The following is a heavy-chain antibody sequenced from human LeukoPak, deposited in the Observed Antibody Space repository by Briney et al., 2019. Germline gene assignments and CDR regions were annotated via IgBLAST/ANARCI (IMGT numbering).Heavy chain of an antibody. Sequence: GGSLRLSCAASGFTVSSNYVGWVRQAPGKGLEWVSVIYRDGSTYYADSVKGRFTISRVNSKNTLYLQMNNLRVEDTAVYYCARVMTAITNWFDPWGQGTLVTVSS. D-gene: IGHD2-21*02. V-gene: IGHV3-66*01. J-gene: IGHJ5*02. CDR3: ARVMTAITNWFDP. CDR2: IYRDGST. CDR1: GFTVSSNY.